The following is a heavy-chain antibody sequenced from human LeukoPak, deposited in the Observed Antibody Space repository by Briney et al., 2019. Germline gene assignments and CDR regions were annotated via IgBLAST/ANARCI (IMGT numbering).Heavy chain of an antibody. CDR2: INPSGGST. CDR1: GYTFTSYY. V-gene: IGHV1-46*01. Sequence: ASVKVSCXASGYTFTSYYMHWVRQAPGQGLEWMGIINPSGGSTSYAQKFQGRVTMTRDTSTSTVYMELSSLRSEDTAVYYCARGVSIAAAGGWFDPWGQGTLVTASS. D-gene: IGHD6-13*01. J-gene: IGHJ5*02. CDR3: ARGVSIAAAGGWFDP.